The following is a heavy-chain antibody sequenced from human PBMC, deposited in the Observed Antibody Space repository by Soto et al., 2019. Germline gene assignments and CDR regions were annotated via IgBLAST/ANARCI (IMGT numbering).Heavy chain of an antibody. CDR2: ISYDGSNK. CDR1: GFTFSSYA. J-gene: IGHJ4*02. CDR3: ERDLIYGSWGSAF. V-gene: IGHV3-30-3*01. D-gene: IGHD6-13*01. Sequence: GGSLRLSCAASGFTFSSYAMHWVRQAPGKGLEWVAVISYDGSNKYYADSVKGRFTISRDNSKNTLYLQMNSLRAEDTAVYYCERDLIYGSWGSAFWGKGTLVTVSS.